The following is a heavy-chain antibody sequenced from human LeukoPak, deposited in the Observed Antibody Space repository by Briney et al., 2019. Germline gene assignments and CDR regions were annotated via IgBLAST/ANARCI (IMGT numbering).Heavy chain of an antibody. CDR3: ARERHSSASLDS. D-gene: IGHD3-22*01. J-gene: IGHJ4*02. CDR2: VYYSGTA. Sequence: SETLSLTCTVSGGSLSINNYYWGWIRQPPGKGLEWIGSVYYSGTAYYNASVTSRVTISVDTSKNQFSLRLTSVTASDTAVYYRARERHSSASLDSWGQGTLVTVSS. V-gene: IGHV4-39*01. CDR1: GGSLSINNYY.